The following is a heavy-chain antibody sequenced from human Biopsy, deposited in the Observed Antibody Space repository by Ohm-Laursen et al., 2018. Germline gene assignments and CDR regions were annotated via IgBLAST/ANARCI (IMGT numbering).Heavy chain of an antibody. Sequence: GASVKVSCKASGYTFTSYHVHWVRQAPGQGLEWMGWINAKTGDTNYAQKFQGRVTMTRDTSISTAYVDLSSLRSDDTDVYYCTRGGYYYDSLAYYYWFDPWGQGTLVTVSS. J-gene: IGHJ5*02. CDR2: INAKTGDT. CDR1: GYTFTSYH. V-gene: IGHV1-2*02. CDR3: TRGGYYYDSLAYYYWFDP. D-gene: IGHD3-22*01.